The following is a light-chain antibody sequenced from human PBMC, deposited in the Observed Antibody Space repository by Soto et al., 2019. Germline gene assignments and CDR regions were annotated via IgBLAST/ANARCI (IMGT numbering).Light chain of an antibody. CDR3: QQSSSMPST. Sequence: DIQMTQSPPSLSASVGDRVTVTCRASQSISSYLNWYQQKPGKAPKVLIYAASSLESGVPSRFSGSGSGTDFTLTISSLQPEDFAAYYCQQSSSMPSTLGPGTKVDIK. CDR2: AAS. J-gene: IGKJ3*01. CDR1: QSISSY. V-gene: IGKV1-39*01.